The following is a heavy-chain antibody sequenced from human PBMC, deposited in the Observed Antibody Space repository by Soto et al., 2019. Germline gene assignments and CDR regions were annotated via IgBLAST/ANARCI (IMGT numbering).Heavy chain of an antibody. CDR1: GYSFTSYW. J-gene: IGHJ5*02. D-gene: IGHD1-20*01. CDR3: ARDITGTTTGPNWFDP. CDR2: IYPGDSDT. Sequence: GESLKISCKGSGYSFTSYWIGWVRQMPGKGLEWMGIIYPGDSDTRYSPSFQGQVTISADKSISTAYLQWSSLKASDTAMYYCARDITGTTTGPNWFDPWGQGTLVTVS. V-gene: IGHV5-51*01.